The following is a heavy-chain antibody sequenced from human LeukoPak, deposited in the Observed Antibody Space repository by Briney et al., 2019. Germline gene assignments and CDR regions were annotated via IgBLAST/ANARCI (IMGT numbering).Heavy chain of an antibody. D-gene: IGHD5-12*01. Sequence: ASVKVSCKVSGYTLTELSMHWVRQAPGKGLEWMGGFDPEDGETIYAQKFQGGVTMTEDTSTDTAYMELSSLRSEDTAVYYCATDYIAVARQLDYWGQGTLVTVSS. CDR1: GYTLTELS. V-gene: IGHV1-24*01. CDR2: FDPEDGET. J-gene: IGHJ4*02. CDR3: ATDYIAVARQLDY.